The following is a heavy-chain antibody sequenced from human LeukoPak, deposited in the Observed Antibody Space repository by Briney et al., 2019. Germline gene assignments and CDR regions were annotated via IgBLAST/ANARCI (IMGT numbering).Heavy chain of an antibody. Sequence: SETLSLTCIVSGASISTYYWTWIRQPPGKGLEWIGDLYYSGSTNYNPSLESRVTISIDTSKSQFSLRLSSVTAADTAVYYCARGWGFFDSWGRGTLVTVSS. CDR2: LYYSGST. J-gene: IGHJ4*02. CDR1: GASISTYY. V-gene: IGHV4-59*01. D-gene: IGHD3-16*01. CDR3: ARGWGFFDS.